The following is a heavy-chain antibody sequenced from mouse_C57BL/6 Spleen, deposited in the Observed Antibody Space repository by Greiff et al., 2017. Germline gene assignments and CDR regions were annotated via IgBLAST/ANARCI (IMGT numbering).Heavy chain of an antibody. J-gene: IGHJ4*01. CDR3: ARRETNAMDY. CDR1: GYAFSSYW. V-gene: IGHV1-80*01. Sequence: VKLMESGAELVKPGASVKISCKASGYAFSSYWMNWVKQRPGKGLEWIGQIYTGDGDTNYNGKFKGKATLTADKSSSTAYMQLSSLTSEDSAVYFCARRETNAMDYWGQGTSVTVSS. CDR2: IYTGDGDT.